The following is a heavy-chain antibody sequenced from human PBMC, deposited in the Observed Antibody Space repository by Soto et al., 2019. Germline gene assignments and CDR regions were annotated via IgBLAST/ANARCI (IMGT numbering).Heavy chain of an antibody. Sequence: SETLSLTCSVSGGSISGSYWSWIRQSPGKGLEWPGYVYYTGSTNYSPSLRSRVSISVDTSKNEFSLRLSSVTAADTAVYFCARSVAVPGAHIDYWGQGTQVTVSS. CDR2: VYYTGST. CDR1: GGSISGSY. J-gene: IGHJ4*02. V-gene: IGHV4-59*01. D-gene: IGHD6-19*01. CDR3: ARSVAVPGAHIDY.